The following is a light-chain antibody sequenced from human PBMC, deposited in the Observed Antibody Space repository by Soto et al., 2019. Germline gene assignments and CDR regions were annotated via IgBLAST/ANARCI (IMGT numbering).Light chain of an antibody. Sequence: QSVLTQPPSASGSPGQSVTISCTGTSSDVGGYKYVSWYQKHPGKGPKLMIYEVSKRPSGVPDRFSGSKSANTASLSVSGLQAEDEADYYCSSFAGNNHFVFGTGTKLTVL. CDR2: EVS. CDR1: SSDVGGYKY. V-gene: IGLV2-8*01. CDR3: SSFAGNNHFV. J-gene: IGLJ1*01.